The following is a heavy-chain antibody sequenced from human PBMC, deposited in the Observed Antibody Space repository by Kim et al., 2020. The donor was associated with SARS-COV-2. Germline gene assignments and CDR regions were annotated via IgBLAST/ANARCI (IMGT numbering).Heavy chain of an antibody. CDR2: IYYSGST. J-gene: IGHJ6*02. V-gene: IGHV4-39*01. CDR1: GGSISSSSYY. D-gene: IGHD3-9*01. Sequence: SETLSLTCTVSGGSISSSSYYWGWIRQPPGKGLEWIGIIYYSGSTYYNPSLKSRVTISVDTSKNQFSLKLSSVTAADTAVYYCARRNVLRYFDWLLGPSGMDVWGQGTTVTVPS. CDR3: ARRNVLRYFDWLLGPSGMDV.